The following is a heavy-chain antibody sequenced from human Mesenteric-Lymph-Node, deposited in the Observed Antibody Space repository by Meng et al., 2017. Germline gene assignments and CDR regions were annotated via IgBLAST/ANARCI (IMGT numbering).Heavy chain of an antibody. CDR1: GGSISSGGYY. Sequence: QVQLQESGPGLVKPSQTLSLTCTVSGGSISSGGYYWSWIRQHPGKGLEWIGEIIHGGSPSYNPSLKSRVTISIDTSKNQLSLMLSSVTAADTAVYYCARRPTGIDYWGQGTLVTVSS. J-gene: IGHJ4*02. V-gene: IGHV4-31*03. CDR3: ARRPTGIDY. D-gene: IGHD2-8*02. CDR2: IIHGGSP.